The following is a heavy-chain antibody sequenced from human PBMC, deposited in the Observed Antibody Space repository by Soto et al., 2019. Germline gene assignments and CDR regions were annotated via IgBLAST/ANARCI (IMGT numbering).Heavy chain of an antibody. V-gene: IGHV4-39*01. J-gene: IGHJ6*02. D-gene: IGHD4-17*01. CDR3: ARYDYGDYGYYYYYGMDV. Sequence: SETLSLTCTISGGSISSSSYYWGWIRQPAGKGLEWIGSIYYSGSTYYNPSLKSRVTISVDTSKNQFSLKLSSVTAADTAVYYCARYDYGDYGYYYYYGMDVWGQGTTVTAP. CDR2: IYYSGST. CDR1: GGSISSSSYY.